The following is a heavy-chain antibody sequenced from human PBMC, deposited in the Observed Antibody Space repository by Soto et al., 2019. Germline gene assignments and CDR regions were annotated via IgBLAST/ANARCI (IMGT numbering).Heavy chain of an antibody. D-gene: IGHD6-19*01. CDR3: AKGAGPQAVDGSIYYCGMDV. CDR1: GDIVSSYT. Sequence: QVQLVQSGAEVKKPGSSVKVSCKASGDIVSSYTISWLRQAPRHGLEWMVGIIPIIDRVGYAEKYRGRVTITADKSTTTAYMEMTDLRSDDTAVYYCAKGAGPQAVDGSIYYCGMDVWGQGTTVTVSS. CDR2: IIPIIDRV. J-gene: IGHJ6*02. V-gene: IGHV1-69*06.